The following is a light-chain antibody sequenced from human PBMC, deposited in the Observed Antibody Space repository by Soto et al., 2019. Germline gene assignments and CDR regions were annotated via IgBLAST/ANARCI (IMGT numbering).Light chain of an antibody. J-gene: IGKJ5*01. Sequence: EMVLTQSPATLSLSPGERATLSCRGSQNISVYLAWYRQKPGQAPRLLIYAASNRATGIPARFSGSGSGTDFTLTISSLEPEDFAVYYCQQRNNWPPGITFGQRTRLEI. V-gene: IGKV3-11*01. CDR1: QNISVY. CDR3: QQRNNWPPGIT. CDR2: AAS.